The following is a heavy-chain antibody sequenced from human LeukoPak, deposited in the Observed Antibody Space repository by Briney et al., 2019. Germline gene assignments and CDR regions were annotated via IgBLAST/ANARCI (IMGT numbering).Heavy chain of an antibody. J-gene: IGHJ4*02. CDR1: GFTFSSYS. CDR3: ARALPIVVVPAAQRENDY. D-gene: IGHD2-2*01. V-gene: IGHV3-21*01. Sequence: GGPLRLSCAPSGFTFSSYSMNGVRQAPGKGLEWVSSISSSSSYIYYSDSVKGRFTISRDNAKNSLYLQMHSLRAEDTAVYYCARALPIVVVPAAQRENDYWGQGNLVTVSS. CDR2: ISSSSSYI.